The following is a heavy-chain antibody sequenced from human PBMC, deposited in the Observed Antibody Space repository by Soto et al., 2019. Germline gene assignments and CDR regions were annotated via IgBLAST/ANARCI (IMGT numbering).Heavy chain of an antibody. J-gene: IGHJ4*02. CDR2: ISNSDDVG. D-gene: IGHD1-26*01. CDR1: GLSFKNHV. CDR3: AKTVGATKLEDY. Sequence: EVQLLESGGGLIHPGGSLRLSCSASGLSFKNHVMNWVRQAPGKGLEWVSSISNSDDVGFYADSVRGRFSVSRDISANTLYLEMIYLRVEDTAIYYCAKTVGATKLEDYWGQGTLVTVSS. V-gene: IGHV3-23*01.